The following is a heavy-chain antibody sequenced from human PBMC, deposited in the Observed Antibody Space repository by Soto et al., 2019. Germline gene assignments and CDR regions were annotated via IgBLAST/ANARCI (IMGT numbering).Heavy chain of an antibody. J-gene: IGHJ2*01. CDR1: GYTFANYA. V-gene: IGHV1-3*01. Sequence: ASVKVSCKASGYTFANYAMHWVRQAPGQRLEWMGWINAGTGNTKYSQKFQGRVTVTRDTSATTAYMELSSLRSEDTAVYYCAREDGSSNWYFDLWRRGPLVPASS. D-gene: IGHD5-12*01. CDR3: AREDGSSNWYFDL. CDR2: INAGTGNT.